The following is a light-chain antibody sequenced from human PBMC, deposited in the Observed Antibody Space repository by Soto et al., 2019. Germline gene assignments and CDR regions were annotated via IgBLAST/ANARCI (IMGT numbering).Light chain of an antibody. CDR1: SSNIGAGYD. CDR2: GNS. Sequence: QSVLTQPRSVSGAPGQRVTISCTGSSSNIGAGYDVHWYQQLPGTAPKLLIYGNSNRPSGVPDRFSGSKSGTSASLAITGLQAEDEADYYCQSYDSSLSGSVLGTGTKLTVL. J-gene: IGLJ1*01. CDR3: QSYDSSLSGSV. V-gene: IGLV1-40*01.